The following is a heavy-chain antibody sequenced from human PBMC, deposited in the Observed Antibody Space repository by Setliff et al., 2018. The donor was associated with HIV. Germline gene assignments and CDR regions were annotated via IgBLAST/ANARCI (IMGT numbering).Heavy chain of an antibody. CDR3: ARDRRGYYYGSGSCYMDV. Sequence: SETLSLTCTVSGDSSSNDYWTWVRQPPGKGLEWIGNIHTSGTTKYNPSLNSRVTISGDTSKNQFSLKLSSVTAADTAVYYCARDRRGYYYGSGSCYMDVWGTGTTVTVSS. CDR2: IHTSGTT. J-gene: IGHJ6*03. CDR1: GDSSSNDY. D-gene: IGHD3-10*01. V-gene: IGHV4-4*08.